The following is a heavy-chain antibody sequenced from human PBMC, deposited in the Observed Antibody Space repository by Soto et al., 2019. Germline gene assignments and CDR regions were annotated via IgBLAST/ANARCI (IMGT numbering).Heavy chain of an antibody. D-gene: IGHD3-10*01. CDR1: GYTFSDYY. V-gene: IGHV1-3*01. J-gene: IGHJ4*02. CDR2: INGGSGNT. CDR3: ARVPPWGNSAGDYYIQHYDS. Sequence: SVKVSCKASGYTFSDYYMRWVRQAPGQRPQWMGWINGGSGNTKYSQDFQGRVTFTRDTFATTAYLELSSLRSEDTAVYYCARVPPWGNSAGDYYIQHYDSWGQGTPVTVSS.